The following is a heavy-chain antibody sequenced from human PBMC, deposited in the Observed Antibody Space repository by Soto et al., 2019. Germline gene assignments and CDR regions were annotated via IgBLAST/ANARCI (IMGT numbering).Heavy chain of an antibody. CDR2: IYPADYES. Sequence: ESLKVSGVASVSRLAGDWIASVRTMPGKVLEWTGVIYPADYESRYSPSFQGQVTSSADMSISTAYLQCSSLKASDTAMYYCAREDAAARYYFDYWGQGTLVTVSS. CDR1: VSRLAGDW. D-gene: IGHD6-25*01. CDR3: AREDAAARYYFDY. V-gene: IGHV5-51*01. J-gene: IGHJ4*02.